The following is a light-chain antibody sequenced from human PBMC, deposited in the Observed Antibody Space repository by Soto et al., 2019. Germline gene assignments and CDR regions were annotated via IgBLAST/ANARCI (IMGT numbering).Light chain of an antibody. J-gene: IGLJ1*01. CDR3: AAWDDSLSGYV. Sequence: QSVLPQPPSASGTPGQRVTMSCSGSGSNIGSNSVYWYQQLPGTAPKLLIYSNNQRPSGVPDRFSGSKSGTSASLAISGLRSEDEADYYCAAWDDSLSGYVFGTGTKVTVL. CDR1: GSNIGSNS. V-gene: IGLV1-47*02. CDR2: SNN.